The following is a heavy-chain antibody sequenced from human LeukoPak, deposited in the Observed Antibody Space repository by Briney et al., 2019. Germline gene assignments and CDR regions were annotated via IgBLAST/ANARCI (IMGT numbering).Heavy chain of an antibody. CDR1: GSTFTGAY. D-gene: IGHD3-9*01. J-gene: IGHJ4*02. Sequence: ASVTVSCKTSGSTFTGAYMHWVRQAPGQGLEWMGWINPNRGETKFAQKFQGRVTMTRDTSISTVYMDLGGLRSDDTAVYYCARVLFNSGYDYWGQGSLVTVSS. CDR3: ARVLFNSGYDY. CDR2: INPNRGET. V-gene: IGHV1-2*02.